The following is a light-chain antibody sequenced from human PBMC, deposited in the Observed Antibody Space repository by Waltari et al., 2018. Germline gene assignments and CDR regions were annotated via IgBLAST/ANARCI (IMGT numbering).Light chain of an antibody. V-gene: IGLV1-44*01. CDR1: SSNLGNNV. CDR2: RND. Sequence: QSVLTQPPSASGTPGQRVTISCSGTSSNLGNNVVNWYQQVPGTAPKLLIDRNDLRPSWVPDRFSASESGTSASRAISGLQSEDEAEYYCASWDDSLNGRWVFGGGTKVTVL. CDR3: ASWDDSLNGRWV. J-gene: IGLJ3*02.